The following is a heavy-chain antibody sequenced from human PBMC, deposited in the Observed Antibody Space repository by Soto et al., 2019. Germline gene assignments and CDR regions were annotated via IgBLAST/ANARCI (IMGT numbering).Heavy chain of an antibody. D-gene: IGHD5-18*01. Sequence: EVQLVESGGGLVKPGGSLRLSCAASGFTFSSYSMNWVRQAPGKGLEWVSSISSSSSYIYYADSVKGRFTISRDNAKKSLYIQIKSMRDEDTAVYYCARAQPGYSYGYGLGYWGQGTLVTVSS. J-gene: IGHJ4*02. CDR2: ISSSSSYI. CDR3: ARAQPGYSYGYGLGY. V-gene: IGHV3-21*01. CDR1: GFTFSSYS.